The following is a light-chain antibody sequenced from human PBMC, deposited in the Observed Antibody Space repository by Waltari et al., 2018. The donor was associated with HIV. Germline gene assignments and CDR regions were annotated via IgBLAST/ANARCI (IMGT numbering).Light chain of an antibody. CDR2: SNN. V-gene: IGLV1-47*02. CDR1: SYNIGSNY. Sequence: QSVLTQPPSASGTPGQRVTISCSGSSYNIGSNYVFWYQQLPGTAPKLLIYSNNQRPSGVPDRFSGSKSGTSASLAIIGLRAEDEADYDCAAWDDSLLVFGGGTKLTVL. J-gene: IGLJ2*01. CDR3: AAWDDSLLV.